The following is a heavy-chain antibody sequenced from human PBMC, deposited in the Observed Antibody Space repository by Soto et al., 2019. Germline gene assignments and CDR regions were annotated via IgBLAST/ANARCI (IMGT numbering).Heavy chain of an antibody. CDR3: ARVPHCSSSSCYSYFDN. D-gene: IGHD2-2*02. V-gene: IGHV3-53*01. Sequence: GGSLRLSSEVSGGNVTANYMSWVRQAPGKGLEWVSVIYSGGSTYYIDSVKGRFSISRDISKNTLYLQMNSLRAEDTAVYYCARVPHCSSSSCYSYFDNWGQGTLVTVSS. J-gene: IGHJ4*02. CDR2: IYSGGST. CDR1: GGNVTANY.